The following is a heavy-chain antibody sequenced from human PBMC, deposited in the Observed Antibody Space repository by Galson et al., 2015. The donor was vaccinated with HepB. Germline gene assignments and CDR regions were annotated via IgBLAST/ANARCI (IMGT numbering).Heavy chain of an antibody. CDR2: ISYSGNT. D-gene: IGHD2-21*02. CDR3: ARAVLGGGDSDV. V-gene: IGHV4-59*01. J-gene: IGHJ6*02. Sequence: ETLSLTCTVSGGSISSYFWSWIRQPPGKGLEWIGYISYSGNTNYNPSLKSRVTISVDMSKNQFSLKLSSVTAADTAVYYCARAVLGGGDSDVWGQGTTVTVSS. CDR1: GGSISSYF.